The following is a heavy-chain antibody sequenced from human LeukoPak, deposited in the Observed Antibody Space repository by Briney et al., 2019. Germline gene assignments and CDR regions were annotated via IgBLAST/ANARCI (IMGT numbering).Heavy chain of an antibody. CDR2: IYYSGST. J-gene: IGHJ4*02. Sequence: PSETLSLTCTVSGGSISSSSYYWGWIRQPPGKGLEWIGSIYYSGSTYYNPSLKSRVTISVDTSKNQFSLKLSSVTAADTAVYYCARRKMGYCSGGSCYHVDYWGQGTLVTVSS. D-gene: IGHD2-15*01. CDR1: GGSISSSSYY. CDR3: ARRKMGYCSGGSCYHVDY. V-gene: IGHV4-39*01.